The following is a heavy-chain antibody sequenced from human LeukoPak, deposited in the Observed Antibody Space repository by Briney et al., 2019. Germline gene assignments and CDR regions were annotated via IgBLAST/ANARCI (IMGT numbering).Heavy chain of an antibody. CDR1: GFTFSTYW. CDR2: IKSDGST. D-gene: IGHD3-22*01. J-gene: IGHJ1*01. V-gene: IGHV3-74*01. CDR3: ARAPSEIGGYYPEYFRH. Sequence: GGSLRLSCAASGFTFSTYWMHWVRQAPGKGLVWVSRIKSDGSTNYADSVKGRFTISRDNAKNTVSLQMNSLRPEDTGVYYCARAPSEIGGYYPEYFRHWAQGTLVTVSS.